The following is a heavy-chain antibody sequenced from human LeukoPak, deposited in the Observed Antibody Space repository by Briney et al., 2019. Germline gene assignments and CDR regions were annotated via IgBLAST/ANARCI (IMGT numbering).Heavy chain of an antibody. V-gene: IGHV3-49*04. Sequence: PGGSLRLSCTVSGFTFGDYVMTWVRQAPGKGLEWVGFIRSKAYGGTTEYATSVKGRFTISRDDSKSIAYLQMNSLKTEDTAVYYCTREVPAARRGAFDIWGQGTMVTVSS. CDR2: IRSKAYGGTT. CDR1: GFTFGDYV. J-gene: IGHJ3*02. CDR3: TREVPAARRGAFDI. D-gene: IGHD2-2*01.